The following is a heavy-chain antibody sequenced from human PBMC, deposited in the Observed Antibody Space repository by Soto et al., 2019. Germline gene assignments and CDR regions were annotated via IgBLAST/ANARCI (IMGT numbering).Heavy chain of an antibody. V-gene: IGHV1-18*01. D-gene: IGHD6-19*01. J-gene: IGHJ5*02. Sequence: QVQIEQSGGEVRKPGASVKVSCKPSGYSFTDYGITWVRQAPGKGPEWMGWISCHNDNTSHAQKFQDRVTMSTETAKDTAYMALRSLRSDDTAVYYCTRGPHYNRGWYRDWFDPWGQGTLVTVSS. CDR1: GYSFTDYG. CDR3: TRGPHYNRGWYRDWFDP. CDR2: ISCHNDNT.